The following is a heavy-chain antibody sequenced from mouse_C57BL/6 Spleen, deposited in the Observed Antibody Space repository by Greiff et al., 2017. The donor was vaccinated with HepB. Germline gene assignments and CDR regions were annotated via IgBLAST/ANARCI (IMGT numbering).Heavy chain of an antibody. J-gene: IGHJ2*01. CDR1: GYSFTSYY. V-gene: IGHV1-66*01. CDR2: IYPGSGNT. Sequence: VQLQQSGPELVKPGASVKISCKASGYSFTSYYIHWVKQRPGQGLEWIGWIYPGSGNTKYNEKFKGKATLTADTSSSTAYMQLSSLTSEDSAVYYCAHPEGYYFDCWGQGTTLTVSS. CDR3: AHPEGYYFDC.